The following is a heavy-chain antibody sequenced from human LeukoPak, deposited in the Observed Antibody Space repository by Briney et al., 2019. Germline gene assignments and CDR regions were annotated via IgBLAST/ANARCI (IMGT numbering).Heavy chain of an antibody. Sequence: PGGSLRLSCAASGFSISIFSMDWVRQTPGKGLEWISYISHDGSTAYYADSVKGRFTISRDNAENSLFLQMNSLRVEGTAVYYCARTTGYCSGGNCYRYFQKWGQGTLVSVSS. D-gene: IGHD2-15*01. CDR1: GFSISIFS. J-gene: IGHJ1*01. CDR2: ISHDGSTA. CDR3: ARTTGYCSGGNCYRYFQK. V-gene: IGHV3-48*01.